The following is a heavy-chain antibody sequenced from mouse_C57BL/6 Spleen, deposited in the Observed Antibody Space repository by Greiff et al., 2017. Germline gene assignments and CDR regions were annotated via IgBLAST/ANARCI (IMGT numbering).Heavy chain of an antibody. D-gene: IGHD1-1*01. CDR1: GYTFTSYW. J-gene: IGHJ2*01. Sequence: VQLQQPGAELVKPGASVKVSCKASGYTFTSYWMHWVKQRPGQGLEWIGRIHPSDSDTNYNQKFKGKATLTVEKSSSTAYMQLSSLTSEYSAVYYCAIERPTTVVAPGYWGQGTTLTVSS. CDR3: AIERPTTVVAPGY. CDR2: IHPSDSDT. V-gene: IGHV1-74*01.